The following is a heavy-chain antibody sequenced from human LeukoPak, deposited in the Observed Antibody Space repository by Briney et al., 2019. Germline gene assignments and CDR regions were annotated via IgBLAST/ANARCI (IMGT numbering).Heavy chain of an antibody. V-gene: IGHV1-69*05. Sequence: SVKVSCKASGGTFSSYAISWVRQAPGQGLEWMGGIIPIFGTANYAQKFQGRVTITTDESTSTAYMGLSSLRSEDTAVYYCARAYFDWLLGYMDVWGKGTTVTVSS. J-gene: IGHJ6*03. CDR2: IIPIFGTA. D-gene: IGHD3-9*01. CDR1: GGTFSSYA. CDR3: ARAYFDWLLGYMDV.